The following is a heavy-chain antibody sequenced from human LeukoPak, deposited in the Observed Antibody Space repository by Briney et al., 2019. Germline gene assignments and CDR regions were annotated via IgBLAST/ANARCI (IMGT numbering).Heavy chain of an antibody. Sequence: SETLSLTCTVSGGSISSSSYYWGWIRQPPGKGLEWIGSIYYSGYTYYNPSVESRVTISVDTSENQFSLKLSSVTAADTAVYYCARYTAMVNDAFDIWGQGTMVTVSS. V-gene: IGHV4-39*01. J-gene: IGHJ3*02. CDR3: ARYTAMVNDAFDI. CDR2: IYYSGYT. D-gene: IGHD5-18*01. CDR1: GGSISSSSYY.